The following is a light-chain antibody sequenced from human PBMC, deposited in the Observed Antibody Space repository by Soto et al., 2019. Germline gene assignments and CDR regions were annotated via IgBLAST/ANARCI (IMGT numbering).Light chain of an antibody. CDR1: QSVSSDY. J-gene: IGKJ2*01. CDR2: AAS. Sequence: EIVLTQSPGTLSLSPGERATLSCRASQSVSSDYLAWYQQKPGQAPRLLIYAASSRATGIPDRFSGSRSGTDFTLTISRLETEDFAVFYCQQYGISPYTFGQGTKLEIK. CDR3: QQYGISPYT. V-gene: IGKV3-20*01.